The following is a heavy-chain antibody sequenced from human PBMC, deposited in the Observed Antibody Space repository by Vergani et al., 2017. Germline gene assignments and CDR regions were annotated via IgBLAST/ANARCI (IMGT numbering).Heavy chain of an antibody. CDR2: IRYDGSNK. CDR3: AKDSNRITIFGTWFDP. Sequence: QVQLVESGGGVVQPGGSLRLSCAASGFTFSSYGMHWVRQAPGKGLEWVAFIRYDGSNKYYADSVKGRFTISRDNSKNTLYLQMNSLRAEETAVYYCAKDSNRITIFGTWFDPWGQGTLVTVSS. CDR1: GFTFSSYG. D-gene: IGHD3-3*01. J-gene: IGHJ5*02. V-gene: IGHV3-30*02.